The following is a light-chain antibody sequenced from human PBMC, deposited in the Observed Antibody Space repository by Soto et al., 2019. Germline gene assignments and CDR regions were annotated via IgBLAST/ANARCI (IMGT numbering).Light chain of an antibody. CDR3: QLYGISPH. V-gene: IGKV1-5*01. CDR2: AAS. J-gene: IGKJ5*01. Sequence: DIGMTQSPSTLSASVGDRVTISFRASQSISIWLAWYQQKPGKAPKVLIYAASIRATGVPARFSGSGSGTDFTLTINSLQSEDFAVYYCQLYGISPHFGQGTRLEIK. CDR1: QSISIW.